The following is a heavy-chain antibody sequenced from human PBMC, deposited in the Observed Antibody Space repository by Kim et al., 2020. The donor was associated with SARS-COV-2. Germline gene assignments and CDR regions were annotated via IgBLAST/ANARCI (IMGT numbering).Heavy chain of an antibody. Sequence: SVKGRFTISRDNAKNSLYLQMNSLRAEDTAVYYCARPPYSSSWMYWYFDLWGRGTLVTVSS. J-gene: IGHJ2*01. V-gene: IGHV3-21*01. D-gene: IGHD6-13*01. CDR3: ARPPYSSSWMYWYFDL.